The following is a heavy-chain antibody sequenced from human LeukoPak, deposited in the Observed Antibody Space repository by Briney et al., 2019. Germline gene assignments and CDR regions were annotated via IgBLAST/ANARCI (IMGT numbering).Heavy chain of an antibody. D-gene: IGHD3-22*01. V-gene: IGHV1-46*01. Sequence: ASVKVSCKASGYTFTSYYMHWVRQAPGQGLEWMGIINPSGGSTSYAQKFQGRATMTRDMSTSTVYMELSSLRSEDTAVYYCARDHAITMNAFDIWGQGTMVTVSS. CDR3: ARDHAITMNAFDI. J-gene: IGHJ3*02. CDR2: INPSGGST. CDR1: GYTFTSYY.